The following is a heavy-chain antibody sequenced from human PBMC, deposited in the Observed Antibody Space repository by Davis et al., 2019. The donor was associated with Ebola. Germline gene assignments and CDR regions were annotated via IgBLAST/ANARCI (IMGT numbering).Heavy chain of an antibody. V-gene: IGHV4-59*01. Sequence: PSETLSLTCTVSGGSISSYYWSWIRQPPGKGLEWIGYIYYSGSTNYNPSLKSRVTISVDPSKNQFSLKLSSVTAADTVVYYCARSNGMDVWGQGTTVTVSS. CDR3: ARSNGMDV. CDR1: GGSISSYY. J-gene: IGHJ6*02. CDR2: IYYSGST.